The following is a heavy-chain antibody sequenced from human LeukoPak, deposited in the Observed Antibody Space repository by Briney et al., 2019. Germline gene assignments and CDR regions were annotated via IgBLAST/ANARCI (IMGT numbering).Heavy chain of an antibody. CDR2: IWYDGSNK. CDR3: AKDGDGDYSLDY. D-gene: IGHD4-17*01. CDR1: GFTFSSYG. Sequence: GGSLRLSCAASGFTFSSYGMHWVRQAPGKGLEWVAVIWYDGSNKYYADSVKGRFTISRDNSKDTLYLQMNSLRAEDTAVYYCAKDGDGDYSLDYWGQGTLVTVSS. J-gene: IGHJ4*02. V-gene: IGHV3-30*02.